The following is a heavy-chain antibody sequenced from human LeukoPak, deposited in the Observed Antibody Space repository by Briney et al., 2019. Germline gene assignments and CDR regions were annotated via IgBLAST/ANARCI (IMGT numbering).Heavy chain of an antibody. V-gene: IGHV4-34*01. CDR2: INHSGST. J-gene: IGHJ5*02. Sequence: PSETLSLTCAVYGGSFSGYYWSWIRQPPGKGLEWIGEINHSGSTNYNPSLKSRVTISVDTSKNQFSLKLSSVTAADTAVYYCAGHVRLPRWLLTGARWFDPWGQGTLVTVSS. CDR3: AGHVRLPRWLLTGARWFDP. D-gene: IGHD2-15*01. CDR1: GGSFSGYY.